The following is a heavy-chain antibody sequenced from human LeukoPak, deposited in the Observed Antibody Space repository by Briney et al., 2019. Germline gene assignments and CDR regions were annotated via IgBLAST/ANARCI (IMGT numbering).Heavy chain of an antibody. V-gene: IGHV3-7*01. Sequence: GGSLRLSCEASGFTFTKFWMSWVRQAPGKGLEWVANIQEDGKKENYVDSVRGRFTISRDNSKNTLYLQMNSLRAEDTAVYYCARDPYSGSYGNYYYYFMDVWGKGTTVTISS. D-gene: IGHD1-26*01. CDR3: ARDPYSGSYGNYYYYFMDV. J-gene: IGHJ6*03. CDR2: IQEDGKKE. CDR1: GFTFTKFW.